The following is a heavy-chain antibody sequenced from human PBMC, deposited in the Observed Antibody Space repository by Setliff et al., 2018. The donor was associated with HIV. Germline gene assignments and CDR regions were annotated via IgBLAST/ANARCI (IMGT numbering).Heavy chain of an antibody. V-gene: IGHV1-3*01. Sequence: ASVKVSCKASGYTFTSYAMHWVRQAPGQRLEWMGWINAGNGNTKYSQKFQGRVTITRDTSASTAYMELSSLRSEDTAVYYCARDRGSSYYYYYYMDVWGKGTTVTVSS. CDR2: INAGNGNT. D-gene: IGHD6-6*01. CDR3: ARDRGSSYYYYYYMDV. CDR1: GYTFTSYA. J-gene: IGHJ6*03.